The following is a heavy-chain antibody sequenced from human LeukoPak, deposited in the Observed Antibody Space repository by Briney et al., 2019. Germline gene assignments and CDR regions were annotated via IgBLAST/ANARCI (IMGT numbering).Heavy chain of an antibody. V-gene: IGHV3-21*01. CDR3: ARHRDRPAFDI. J-gene: IGHJ3*02. Sequence: GGSLRLSCAASGFTFSSYWMHWVRQAPGKGLEWVSSISSSSSYIYYADSVKGRFTISRDNAKNSLYLQMNSLRAEDTAVYYCARHRDRPAFDIWGQGTMVTVSS. CDR1: GFTFSSYW. CDR2: ISSSSSYI.